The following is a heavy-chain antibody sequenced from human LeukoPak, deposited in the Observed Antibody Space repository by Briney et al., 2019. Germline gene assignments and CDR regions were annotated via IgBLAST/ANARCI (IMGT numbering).Heavy chain of an antibody. V-gene: IGHV4-59*01. CDR2: IYYSGST. J-gene: IGHJ4*02. Sequence: TSETLSLTCTVSGGSISSYYWSWIRQPLGKGLEWIGYIYYSGSTNYNPSLKSRVTISVDTSKNQFSLKLSSVTAADTAVYYCARDGRDGYNLLGFDYWGQGTLVTVSS. D-gene: IGHD5-24*01. CDR1: GGSISSYY. CDR3: ARDGRDGYNLLGFDY.